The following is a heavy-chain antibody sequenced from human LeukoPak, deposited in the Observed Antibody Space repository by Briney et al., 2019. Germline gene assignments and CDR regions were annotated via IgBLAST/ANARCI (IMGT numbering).Heavy chain of an antibody. CDR1: GGSISSYY. CDR3: ARDTGYGSGSYDAFDI. V-gene: IGHV4-4*07. Sequence: NASETLSLTYTVSGGSISSYYWSWIRQPAGKGLEWIGRIYTSGSTNYNPSLKSRVTMSVDTSKNQFSLKLSSVTAADTAVYYCARDTGYGSGSYDAFDIWGQGTMVTVSS. J-gene: IGHJ3*02. CDR2: IYTSGST. D-gene: IGHD3-10*01.